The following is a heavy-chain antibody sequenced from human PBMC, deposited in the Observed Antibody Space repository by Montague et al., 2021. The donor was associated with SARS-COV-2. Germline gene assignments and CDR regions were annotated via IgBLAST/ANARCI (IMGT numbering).Heavy chain of an antibody. CDR1: GGSISSSSYY. CDR3: AGSPPGIAAAGTVAAFDF. Sequence: SETLSLTCTVSGGSISSSSYYWGWIRQPPGKGLEWIGSIYYSGSTYYNPSLKSRVTISVDTSKNQFSLKLGSVTAADTAVYYCAGSPPGIAAAGTVAAFDFWGQGTMVTVSS. V-gene: IGHV4-39*01. D-gene: IGHD6-13*01. CDR2: IYYSGST. J-gene: IGHJ3*01.